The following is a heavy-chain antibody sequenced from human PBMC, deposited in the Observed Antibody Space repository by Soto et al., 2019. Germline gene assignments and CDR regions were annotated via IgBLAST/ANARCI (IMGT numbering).Heavy chain of an antibody. CDR2: IIPISGTA. CDR3: ARSQGISTSSEIYYYYYYGMDV. CDR1: GGTFSNYA. D-gene: IGHD2-2*01. J-gene: IGHJ6*02. V-gene: IGHV1-69*01. Sequence: QVQLVQSGAEVKKPGSSVKVSCKASGGTFSNYAISWVRQAPGQGLEWMGGIIPISGTANYAQKFQGRVTITAGESTSTAYMELRSLRSEDTAVYYCARSQGISTSSEIYYYYYYGMDVWGQGTTVTVSS.